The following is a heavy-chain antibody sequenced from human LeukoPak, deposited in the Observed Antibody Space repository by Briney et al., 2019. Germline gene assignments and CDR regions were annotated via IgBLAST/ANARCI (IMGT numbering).Heavy chain of an antibody. D-gene: IGHD3-3*01. J-gene: IGHJ4*02. V-gene: IGHV1-24*01. CDR3: ATRGSDFWSGFDF. Sequence: GASVKVSCKLSGNTLRELPIQWVRQAGGKGLEWMAGFDPENAEIVYAQEFQGRVTMTEDTSTNTAYMELTSLTSDDTALYYCATRGSDFWSGFDFWGQGTQVTVSS. CDR2: FDPENAEI. CDR1: GNTLRELP.